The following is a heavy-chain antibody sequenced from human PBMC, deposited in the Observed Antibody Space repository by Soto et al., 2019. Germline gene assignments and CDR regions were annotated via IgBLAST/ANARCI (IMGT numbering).Heavy chain of an antibody. D-gene: IGHD3-10*01. Sequence: SETLSLTCTVSGGSISSYYWSWIRQPPGKGLEWIGYIYYSGSTNYNPSLKSRVTISKDTSKNQFSLKLSSVTAADTAVYYCATQGFGVLHGLVDVWGQGTTVTVSS. CDR2: IYYSGST. V-gene: IGHV4-59*08. J-gene: IGHJ6*02. CDR3: ATQGFGVLHGLVDV. CDR1: GGSISSYY.